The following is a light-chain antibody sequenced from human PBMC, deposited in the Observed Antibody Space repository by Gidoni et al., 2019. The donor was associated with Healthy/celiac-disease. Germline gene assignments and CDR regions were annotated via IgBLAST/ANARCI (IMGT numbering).Light chain of an antibody. J-gene: IGKJ1*01. CDR2: GAS. V-gene: IGKV3-20*01. CDR3: QQSVT. Sequence: VSTQSPGTLSLSPGERATLSCRASQSVSSSYLAWYQQKPGQAPRLLIYGASSRATGIPDRFSGSGSGTDFTLTISRLEPEDFAVYYCQQSVTFGQGTKVEIK. CDR1: QSVSSSY.